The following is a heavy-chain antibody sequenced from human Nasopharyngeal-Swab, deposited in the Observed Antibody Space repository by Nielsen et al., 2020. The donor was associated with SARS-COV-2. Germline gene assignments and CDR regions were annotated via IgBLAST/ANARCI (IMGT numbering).Heavy chain of an antibody. CDR2: INHSGIT. V-gene: IGHV4-34*01. J-gene: IGHJ4*02. Sequence: SETLSLTCAVYGGSFSGYYWSWIRQPPGKGLEWIGEINHSGITNYNPSLKSRVTISVDTSKNQFSLQLSSVTAADTAVYYCARGGYSYGPDYWGQGTLVTVSS. D-gene: IGHD5-18*01. CDR3: ARGGYSYGPDY. CDR1: GGSFSGYY.